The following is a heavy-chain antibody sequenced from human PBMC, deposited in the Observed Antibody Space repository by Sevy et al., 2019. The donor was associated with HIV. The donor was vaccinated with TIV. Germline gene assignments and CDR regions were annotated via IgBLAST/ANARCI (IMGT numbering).Heavy chain of an antibody. CDR1: GFSFDSYG. J-gene: IGHJ6*03. D-gene: IGHD3-22*01. V-gene: IGHV3-23*01. CDR2: ISGSGTRT. Sequence: GGSLRLSCAVSGFSFDSYGMTWVRQAPGKGLEWVSAISGSGTRTYYADSVKGRFIISRDNSKNTLDLLMNSLRAEDTSIYYCAKGGGGHYDPDEIAYYFYYYNMDVWGKGTTVTVSS. CDR3: AKGGGGHYDPDEIAYYFYYYNMDV.